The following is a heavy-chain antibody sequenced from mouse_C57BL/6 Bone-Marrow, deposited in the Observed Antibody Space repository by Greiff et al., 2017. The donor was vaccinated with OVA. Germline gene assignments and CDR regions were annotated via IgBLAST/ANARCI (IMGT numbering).Heavy chain of an antibody. CDR2: IYPGSGST. J-gene: IGHJ4*01. CDR1: GYTFTSYW. V-gene: IGHV1-55*01. D-gene: IGHD1-1*01. CDR3: ARRYGSSYEDAIDY. Sequence: QVQLQQSGAELVKPGASVKMSCKASGYTFTSYWITWVKQRPGQGLEWIGDIYPGSGSTNYNEKFKSKATLTVDTSSSTAYMQLSSLTSEDSAVYYCARRYGSSYEDAIDYWGQGTSVTVSS.